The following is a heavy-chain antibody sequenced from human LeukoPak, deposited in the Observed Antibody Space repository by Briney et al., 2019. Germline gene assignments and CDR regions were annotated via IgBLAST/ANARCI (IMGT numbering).Heavy chain of an antibody. CDR1: GFTFSSYS. CDR2: ISSSSSYI. CDR3: TRDEAAMVGLIDY. V-gene: IGHV3-21*01. J-gene: IGHJ4*02. D-gene: IGHD5-18*01. Sequence: GGSLRLSCAASGFTFSSYSMNWIRQAPGKGLERVSSISSSSSYIYYADSVKGRFTISRDNAKNSLYLQMNNLRAEDTAVYYSTRDEAAMVGLIDYWGQGTLVTVSS.